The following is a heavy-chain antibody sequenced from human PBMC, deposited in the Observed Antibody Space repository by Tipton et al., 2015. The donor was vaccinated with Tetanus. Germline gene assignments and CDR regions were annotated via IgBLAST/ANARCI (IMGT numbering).Heavy chain of an antibody. CDR1: GFIFSSYW. CDR3: ATGVTLDY. Sequence: SLRLSCAASGFIFSSYWINWVRQAPGQRLEWVASISSTSSYIYYADSVKGRFTISRDNAKNSLYLQMNSLRAEDTSVYYCATGVTLDYWGQGTLVRVYS. CDR2: ISSTSSYI. J-gene: IGHJ4*02. D-gene: IGHD3-10*01. V-gene: IGHV3-21*06.